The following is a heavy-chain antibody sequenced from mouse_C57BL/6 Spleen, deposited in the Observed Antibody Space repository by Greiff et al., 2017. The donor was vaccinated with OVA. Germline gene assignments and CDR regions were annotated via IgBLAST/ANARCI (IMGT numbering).Heavy chain of an antibody. D-gene: IGHD1-1*01. CDR3: AIYYGSSWGMDY. CDR1: GYTFTSYG. CDR2: IYPRSGNT. V-gene: IGHV1-81*01. J-gene: IGHJ2*01. Sequence: VKLQESGAELARPGASVKLSCKASGYTFTSYGISWVKQRTGQGLEWIGEIYPRSGNTYYNEKFKGKATLTADKSSSTAYMELRSLTSEDSAVYFCAIYYGSSWGMDYWGQGTTLTVSS.